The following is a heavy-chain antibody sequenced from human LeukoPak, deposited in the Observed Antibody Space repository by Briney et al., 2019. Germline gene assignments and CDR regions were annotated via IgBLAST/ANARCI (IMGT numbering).Heavy chain of an antibody. CDR2: IYHSGST. J-gene: IGHJ3*02. CDR3: ARDIHVPRIREPYFDI. CDR1: RYSISSGYY. D-gene: IGHD1-14*01. V-gene: IGHV4-38-2*02. Sequence: PSETLSLTCIVSRYSISSGYYWGWIRQPPGKGLEWIGSIYHSGSTNYNPSLKGRVTISVDTSKNQFSLKLSSVTAADTAVYYCARDIHVPRIREPYFDIWGEGTLVTVSS.